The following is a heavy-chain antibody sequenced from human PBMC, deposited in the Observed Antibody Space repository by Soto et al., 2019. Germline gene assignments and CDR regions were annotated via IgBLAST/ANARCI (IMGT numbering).Heavy chain of an antibody. J-gene: IGHJ5*02. V-gene: IGHV5-51*01. CDR3: TKRLNDVSKPSHWLEP. CDR1: EYSFANQW. CDR2: ISPDTSRT. D-gene: IGHD1-1*01. Sequence: PGESLKISCKGSEYSFANQWIGWVRQMPGKGLEWVGIISPDTSRTLYSPSLQGQVTISVDKSISTVYLQWNSLKASDTAMYYCTKRLNDVSKPSHWLEPWGQGTLVNVSS.